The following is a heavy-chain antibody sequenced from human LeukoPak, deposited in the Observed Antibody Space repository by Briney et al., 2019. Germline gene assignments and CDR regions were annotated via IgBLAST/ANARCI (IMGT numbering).Heavy chain of an antibody. Sequence: GGSLRLSCVASGFTFSDYYMSWIRQAPGKGLEWVSYISSSGSTIYYADSVKGRFTISRDNGKKLLYLQMDSLRAEDTAVYYCARPYCGGDCYSTYYFDYWGQGTLVTVSS. D-gene: IGHD2-21*02. V-gene: IGHV3-11*04. CDR1: GFTFSDYY. J-gene: IGHJ4*02. CDR3: ARPYCGGDCYSTYYFDY. CDR2: ISSSGSTI.